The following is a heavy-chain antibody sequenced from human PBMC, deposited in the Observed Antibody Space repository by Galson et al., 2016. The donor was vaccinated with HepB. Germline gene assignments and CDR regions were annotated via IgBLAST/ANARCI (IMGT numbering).Heavy chain of an antibody. D-gene: IGHD3-10*01. Sequence: TLSLTCVVSGGSVSSGDYSWSWIRQPPGQSLEWIGHIYLTETTYYNPSLKSRVAISIDRSKNQFSLRLSSVTAADTAVYYCARVNWGAIDLGGQGTQVTVSS. CDR3: ARVNWGAIDL. J-gene: IGHJ5*02. CDR2: IYLTETT. CDR1: GGSVSSGDYS. V-gene: IGHV4-30-2*01.